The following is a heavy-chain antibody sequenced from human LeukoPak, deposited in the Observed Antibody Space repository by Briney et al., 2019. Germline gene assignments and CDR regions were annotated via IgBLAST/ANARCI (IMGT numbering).Heavy chain of an antibody. D-gene: IGHD3-3*01. Sequence: PSETLSLTCTVSGGSISSYYWSWIRQPPGKGLEWIGYIYYSGTTYYNPSLKSRLTISVDTSKNQFSLKLSSVTAADTAVYYCARGSPGLRFLEWPPFDYWGQGTLVTVSS. J-gene: IGHJ4*02. CDR2: IYYSGTT. CDR3: ARGSPGLRFLEWPPFDY. CDR1: GGSISSYY. V-gene: IGHV4-59*01.